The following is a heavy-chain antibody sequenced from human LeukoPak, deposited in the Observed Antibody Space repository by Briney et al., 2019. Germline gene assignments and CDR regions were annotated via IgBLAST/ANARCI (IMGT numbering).Heavy chain of an antibody. CDR1: GFTFSSYA. V-gene: IGHV3-23*01. J-gene: IGHJ4*02. CDR3: AKGKWELLAPFDY. CDR2: ISGSGGST. Sequence: GGSLRLSCAASGFTFSSYAMSRVRQAPGKGLEWVSDISGSGGSTYYADSVKGRFTISRDNSKNTLYLQMNSLRAEDTAIYYCAKGKWELLAPFDYWGQGTLVTVSS. D-gene: IGHD1-26*01.